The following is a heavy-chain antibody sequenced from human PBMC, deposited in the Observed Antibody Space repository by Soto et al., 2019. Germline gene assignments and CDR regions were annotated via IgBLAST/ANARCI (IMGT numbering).Heavy chain of an antibody. Sequence: SETLSLTCTVSGGSISSYYWSWIRQPPGKGLEWIGYIYYSGSTNYNPSLKSRVTISVDTSKNQFSLKLSSVTAADTAVYYCARQEVRGVAVFGYWGQGTLVTVSS. CDR2: IYYSGST. D-gene: IGHD3-10*01. CDR1: GGSISSYY. CDR3: ARQEVRGVAVFGY. J-gene: IGHJ4*02. V-gene: IGHV4-59*08.